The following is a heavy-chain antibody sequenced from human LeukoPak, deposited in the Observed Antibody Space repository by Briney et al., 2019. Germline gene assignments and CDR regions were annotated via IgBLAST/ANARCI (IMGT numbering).Heavy chain of an antibody. J-gene: IGHJ4*02. CDR2: ISSSRGTI. CDR1: GFTFSSYS. Sequence: GGSLRLSCAASGFTFSSYSMNWVRQAPGKGLEWVSYISSSRGTIYYADSVKGRFTISRDNVKDSLYLQMNSLRDEDTAVYYCARYSYGYGGVDYWGQGTLVTVSS. D-gene: IGHD5-18*01. V-gene: IGHV3-48*02. CDR3: ARYSYGYGGVDY.